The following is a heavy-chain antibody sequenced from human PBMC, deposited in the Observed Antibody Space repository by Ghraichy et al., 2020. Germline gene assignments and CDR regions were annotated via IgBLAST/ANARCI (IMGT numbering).Heavy chain of an antibody. V-gene: IGHV3-43*01. J-gene: IGHJ4*02. Sequence: GESLNISCAASGFTFDDYTMHWVRQAPGKGLEWVSLISWDGGSTYYADSVKGRFTISRDNSKNSLYLQMNSLRTEDTALYYCAKGTLPDYWGQGTLVTVSS. CDR3: AKGTLPDY. CDR1: GFTFDDYT. CDR2: ISWDGGST.